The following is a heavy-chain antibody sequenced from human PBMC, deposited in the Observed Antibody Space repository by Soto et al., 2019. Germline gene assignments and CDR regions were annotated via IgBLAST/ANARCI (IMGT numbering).Heavy chain of an antibody. D-gene: IGHD3-10*01. J-gene: IGHJ4*02. CDR3: ARVPGFGELWNSDY. CDR1: GFTFSSYG. CDR2: IWYDGSNK. Sequence: GGSLRLSCAASGFTFSSYGMHWVRQAPGKGLEWVAVIWYDGSNKYYADSVKGRFTISRDNSKNTLYLQMNSLRAEDTAVYYCARVPGFGELWNSDYWGQGTLVTVSS. V-gene: IGHV3-33*01.